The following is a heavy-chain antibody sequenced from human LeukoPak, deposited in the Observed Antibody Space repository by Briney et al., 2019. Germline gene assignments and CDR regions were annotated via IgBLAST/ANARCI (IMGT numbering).Heavy chain of an antibody. CDR3: ARVPPDSSGYYLHFDY. CDR1: GGSISSGSYY. V-gene: IGHV4-61*02. D-gene: IGHD3-22*01. CDR2: IYTSGST. J-gene: IGHJ4*02. Sequence: MPSETLSLTCTVSGGSISSGSYYWSWIRQPAGKGLEWIGRIYTSGSTNYNPSPKSRVTISVDTSKNQFSLKLSSVTAADTAVYYCARVPPDSSGYYLHFDYWGQGTLVTVSS.